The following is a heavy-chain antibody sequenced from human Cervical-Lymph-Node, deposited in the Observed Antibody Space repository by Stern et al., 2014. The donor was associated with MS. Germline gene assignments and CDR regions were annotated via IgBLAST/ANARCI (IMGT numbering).Heavy chain of an antibody. J-gene: IGHJ5*02. CDR3: ARLYSSGWDNCFDP. Sequence: QVQLQESGPGLVKPSETLSLTCTVSGGSISSYYWSWIRQPPGKGLEWIGYIYYSGSTNYNPSLKSRVTISGDTSKKQFSLKLSSVTAADTAVYYCARLYSSGWDNCFDPWGQGTLVTVSS. CDR1: GGSISSYY. V-gene: IGHV4-59*01. D-gene: IGHD6-19*01. CDR2: IYYSGST.